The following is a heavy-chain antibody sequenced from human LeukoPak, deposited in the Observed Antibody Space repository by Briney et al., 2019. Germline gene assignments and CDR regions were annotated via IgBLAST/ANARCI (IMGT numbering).Heavy chain of an antibody. V-gene: IGHV1-2*02. Sequence: ASVKVSCKASAYTFSGYYMHWVRQAPGQGLEWMGWINAHSGGTKYAQKFQGRVTMTRDTSISTAYMELTSLRSDDTAVYYCAKDLLVATIFDDASDIWGQGTMVTVSS. CDR2: INAHSGGT. CDR3: AKDLLVATIFDDASDI. D-gene: IGHD5-12*01. J-gene: IGHJ3*02. CDR1: AYTFSGYY.